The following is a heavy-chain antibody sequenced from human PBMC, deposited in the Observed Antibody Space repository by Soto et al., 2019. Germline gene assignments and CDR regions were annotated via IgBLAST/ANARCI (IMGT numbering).Heavy chain of an antibody. CDR3: ARSEVGGSEYAPAFDI. D-gene: IGHD5-12*01. CDR1: GYTFTGYY. CDR2: INPNSGGT. V-gene: IGHV1-2*04. Sequence: ASVKVSCKASGYTFTGYYMHWVRQAPGQGLEWMGWINPNSGGTNYAQKFQGWVTMTRDTSISTAYMELSRLRSDDTAVYYCARSEVGGSEYAPAFDIWGQGTMVTVSS. J-gene: IGHJ3*02.